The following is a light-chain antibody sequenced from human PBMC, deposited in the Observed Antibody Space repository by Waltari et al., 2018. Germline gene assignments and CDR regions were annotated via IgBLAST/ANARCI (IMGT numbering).Light chain of an antibody. Sequence: DIMLTQSPGTLSLSPGERATLSCRASQSVSSSYLAWYQQKPGQAPRLLIYGASSRATGIPDRFSGSGSGTDFTLTISRLEPEDFAVYYCQQYGSSRKTFGQGTKVEIK. CDR3: QQYGSSRKT. J-gene: IGKJ1*01. V-gene: IGKV3-20*01. CDR2: GAS. CDR1: QSVSSSY.